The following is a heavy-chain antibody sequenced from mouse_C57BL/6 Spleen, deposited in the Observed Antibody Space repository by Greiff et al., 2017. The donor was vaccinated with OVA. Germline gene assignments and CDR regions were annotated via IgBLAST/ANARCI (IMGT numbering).Heavy chain of an antibody. V-gene: IGHV14-4*01. J-gene: IGHJ2*01. CDR2: IDPENGDT. CDR1: GFNIKDDY. CDR3: TVVATRYYFDY. D-gene: IGHD1-1*01. Sequence: VQLQQSGAELVRPGASVKLSCTASGFNIKDDYMHWVKQRPEQGLEWIGWIDPENGDTEYASKFQGKATITADTSSNTAYLQLSSLTSEDTAVYYCTVVATRYYFDYWGQGTTLTVSS.